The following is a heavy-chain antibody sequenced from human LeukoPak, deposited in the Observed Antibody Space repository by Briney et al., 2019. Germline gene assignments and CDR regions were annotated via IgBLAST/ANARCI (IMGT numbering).Heavy chain of an antibody. CDR2: INHSGST. D-gene: IGHD6-13*01. J-gene: IGHJ6*03. V-gene: IGHV4-38-2*02. CDR1: GYSITSGYY. CDR3: ARGYSSSWYGISYYYYYMDV. Sequence: SETLSLTCIVSGYSITSGYYWGWIRQPPGKGLEWIGEINHSGSTNYNPSLKSRVTISVDTSKNQFSLKLSSVTAADTAVYYCARGYSSSWYGISYYYYYMDVWGKGTTVTVSS.